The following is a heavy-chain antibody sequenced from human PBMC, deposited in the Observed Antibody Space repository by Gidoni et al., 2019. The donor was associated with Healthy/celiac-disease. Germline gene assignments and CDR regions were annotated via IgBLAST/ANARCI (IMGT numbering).Heavy chain of an antibody. J-gene: IGHJ5*02. CDR3: ARDHYYDSSGYYYANWFDP. D-gene: IGHD3-22*01. CDR2: IYYSGST. Sequence: QVQLQESGPGLVKPSQTLSLTCTVSGGSISSGVYYWSWTRQPPGKGLEWIGYIYYSGSTYYNPSLKSRVTISVDTSKNQFSLKLSSVTAADTAVYYCARDHYYDSSGYYYANWFDPWGQGTLVTVSS. V-gene: IGHV4-30-4*01. CDR1: GGSISSGVYY.